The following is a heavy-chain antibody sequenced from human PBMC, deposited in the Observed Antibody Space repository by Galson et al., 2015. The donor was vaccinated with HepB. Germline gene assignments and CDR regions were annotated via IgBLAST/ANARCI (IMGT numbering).Heavy chain of an antibody. J-gene: IGHJ4*02. V-gene: IGHV6-1*01. Sequence: CAISGDSVSSNSAAWNWIRQSPSRGLEWLGRTYYRSKWYNDYAVSVKSRITINPDTSKNQFSLQLNSVTPEGTAVYYCARETRITMVRGVELDYWGQGTLVTVSS. CDR3: ARETRITMVRGVELDY. CDR2: TYYRSKWYN. CDR1: GDSVSSNSAA. D-gene: IGHD3-10*01.